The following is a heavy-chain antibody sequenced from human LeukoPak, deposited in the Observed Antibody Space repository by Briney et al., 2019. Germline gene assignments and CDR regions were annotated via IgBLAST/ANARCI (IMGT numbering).Heavy chain of an antibody. J-gene: IGHJ3*02. V-gene: IGHV3-72*01. CDR2: SGNKADSYTT. CDR3: TRGYSGISIYAFDI. CDR1: GFTLSDHY. Sequence: GGSLRLSCAASGFTLSDHYIDWVRQAPEKGLEWVGRSGNKADSYTTEFAASVIGRFSISRDESTNSLFLHMNSLRTEDTAMYHCTRGYSGISIYAFDIWGQGTMVTVSS. D-gene: IGHD1-26*01.